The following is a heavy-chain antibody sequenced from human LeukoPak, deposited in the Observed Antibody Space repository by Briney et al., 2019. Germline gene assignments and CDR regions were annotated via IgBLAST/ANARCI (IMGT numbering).Heavy chain of an antibody. CDR1: GGSFSGYY. D-gene: IGHD2-2*01. Sequence: PSETLSLTCAVYGGSFSGYYWSWIRQPPGKGLEWIGEINHSGSTNYNPSLKSRVTISVDTSKNQFSLKLSSVTAADTAVYYCARDWEYCSSTSCYYYFDYWGQGTLVTVSS. V-gene: IGHV4-34*01. J-gene: IGHJ4*02. CDR3: ARDWEYCSSTSCYYYFDY. CDR2: INHSGST.